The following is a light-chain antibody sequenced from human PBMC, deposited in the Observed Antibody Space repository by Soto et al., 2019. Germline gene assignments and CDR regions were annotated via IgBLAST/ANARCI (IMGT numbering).Light chain of an antibody. CDR1: QTIGSY. V-gene: IGKV1-39*01. Sequence: IQMTQSPSSLSASVGDRVTITCRASQTIGSYLNWYQHQPGRAPKLLINAASSLERGVPSRFSGGGSGTDFTLNISSLQPDDFATYYCQQNYRATPWTFGQGTKVDTK. CDR3: QQNYRATPWT. J-gene: IGKJ1*01. CDR2: AAS.